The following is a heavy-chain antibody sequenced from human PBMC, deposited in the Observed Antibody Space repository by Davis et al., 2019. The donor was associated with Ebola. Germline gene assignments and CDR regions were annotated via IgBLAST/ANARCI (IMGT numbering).Heavy chain of an antibody. D-gene: IGHD6-13*01. CDR3: ARVGDIAAAGYFDY. CDR2: IYYSGST. CDR1: GGSISSYY. V-gene: IGHV4-59*01. Sequence: PSETLSLTCTVSGGSISSYYWSWIRQPPGKGLEWIGYIYYSGSTNYNPSLKSRVTISVDTSKNQFSLKLSSVTAADTAVYYCARVGDIAAAGYFDYWGQGTLVTVSS. J-gene: IGHJ4*02.